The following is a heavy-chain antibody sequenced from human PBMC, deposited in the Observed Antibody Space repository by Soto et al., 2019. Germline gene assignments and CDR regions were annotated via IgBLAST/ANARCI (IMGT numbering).Heavy chain of an antibody. Sequence: QVQLVQSGAEVKKPGASVKVSCKASGYTFTSYDINWVRQATGQGLEWMGWMNPNSGNTGYAQKFQGRVTITRNTSLRTAFMELSSLRSEDTAVYYLAGGRGISAAGGFPNSWGQWTLVNCSS. CDR3: AGGRGISAAGGFPNS. CDR1: GYTFTSYD. V-gene: IGHV1-8*01. D-gene: IGHD6-13*01. J-gene: IGHJ4*02. CDR2: MNPNSGNT.